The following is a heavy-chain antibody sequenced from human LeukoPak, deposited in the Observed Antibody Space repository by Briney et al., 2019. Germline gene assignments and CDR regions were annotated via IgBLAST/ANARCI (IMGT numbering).Heavy chain of an antibody. V-gene: IGHV4-39*01. CDR2: IYYSGST. J-gene: IGHJ4*02. D-gene: IGHD6-19*01. Sequence: WIRQPPGKGLEWIGSIYYSGSTYYNPSLKSRVTISVDTSKNQFSLKLSSVTAADTAVYYCARSNLFWAVAGTFDYWGQGTLVTVSS. CDR3: ARSNLFWAVAGTFDY.